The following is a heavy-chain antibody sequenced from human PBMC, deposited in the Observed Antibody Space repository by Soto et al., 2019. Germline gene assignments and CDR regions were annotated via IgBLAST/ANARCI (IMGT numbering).Heavy chain of an antibody. V-gene: IGHV1-8*01. D-gene: IGHD3-16*01. CDR3: ARGRLRRTGFDP. CDR2: MNPDSGNT. CDR1: GYTFTNYD. Sequence: QVQLVQSGVEVKKPGASVKVSCKASGYTFTNYDIHWVRQATGQGLEWMGWMNPDSGNTGQSKQFQGRVTMTRDTSISTAFMEMSSLRSEYTAVYYCARGRLRRTGFDPWGEGTLVSVSS. J-gene: IGHJ5*02.